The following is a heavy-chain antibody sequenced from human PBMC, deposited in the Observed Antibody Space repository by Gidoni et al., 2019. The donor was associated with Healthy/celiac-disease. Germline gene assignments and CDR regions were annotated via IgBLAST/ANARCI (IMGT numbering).Heavy chain of an antibody. V-gene: IGHV3-49*03. Sequence: EVQLVESGGGLVQPGRSLRLSCTASGFTFGDYAMSWFRQAPGKGLEWVGFIRSKAYGGTTEYAASVKGRFTISRDDSKSIAYLQMNSLKTEDTAVYYCTRDRGDYGPGLDYWGQGTLVTVSS. CDR1: GFTFGDYA. CDR3: TRDRGDYGPGLDY. D-gene: IGHD4-17*01. J-gene: IGHJ4*02. CDR2: IRSKAYGGTT.